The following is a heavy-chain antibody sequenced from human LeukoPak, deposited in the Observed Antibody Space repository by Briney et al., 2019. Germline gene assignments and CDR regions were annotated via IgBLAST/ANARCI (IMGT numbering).Heavy chain of an antibody. CDR3: ARAARPVYY. V-gene: IGHV3-23*01. CDR1: GFTLSSYA. J-gene: IGHJ4*02. Sequence: GGSLRLSCGASGFTLSSYAMTWVRQAPGKGLEWVSAIGISGGSTYYADSVKGRFTISRDNSMNTLYLEMSSLRAEDTAVYYCARAARPVYYWGQGTLVTVSS. CDR2: IGISGGST.